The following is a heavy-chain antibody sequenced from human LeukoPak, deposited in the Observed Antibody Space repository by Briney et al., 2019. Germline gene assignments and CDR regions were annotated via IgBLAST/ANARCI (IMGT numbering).Heavy chain of an antibody. Sequence: PSETLSLTCAVSGYSISSGYYWGWIRQPPGKGLEWIGSINHSGSTNYNPSLKSRVTIPVDTSKNQFSLKLSSVTAADTAVYYCARGRAGYYGSGSTPFDYWGQGTLVTVSS. D-gene: IGHD3-10*01. CDR2: INHSGST. CDR1: GYSISSGYY. J-gene: IGHJ4*02. V-gene: IGHV4-38-2*01. CDR3: ARGRAGYYGSGSTPFDY.